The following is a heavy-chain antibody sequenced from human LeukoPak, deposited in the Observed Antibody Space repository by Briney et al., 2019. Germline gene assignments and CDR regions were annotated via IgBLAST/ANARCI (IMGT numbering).Heavy chain of an antibody. CDR2: ISGSGGST. CDR1: GFTFSSYA. J-gene: IGHJ4*02. Sequence: GGSLRLSCAASGFTFSSYAMSWVRQAPGKGLEWVSAISGSGGSTYYADSVKGRFTISRDNSKNTLYLQMNSLRAEDTAVYYCAKGLYSSSWYAYFDYWGQGTLVTVSS. D-gene: IGHD6-13*01. CDR3: AKGLYSSSWYAYFDY. V-gene: IGHV3-23*01.